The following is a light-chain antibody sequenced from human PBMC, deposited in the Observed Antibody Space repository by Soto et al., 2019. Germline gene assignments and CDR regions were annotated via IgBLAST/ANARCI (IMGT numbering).Light chain of an antibody. CDR1: QSVSSN. CDR2: GAS. V-gene: IGKV3-20*01. CDR3: QQYGSFSWT. J-gene: IGKJ1*01. Sequence: KVMTQFPASLTVSPGASTTLSCRASQSVSSNLAWYQQKPGQAPRLLIYGASSRATGIPDRFSGSGSGTDFTLTISRLEPEDFAVYYCQQYGSFSWTFGQGTKVDIK.